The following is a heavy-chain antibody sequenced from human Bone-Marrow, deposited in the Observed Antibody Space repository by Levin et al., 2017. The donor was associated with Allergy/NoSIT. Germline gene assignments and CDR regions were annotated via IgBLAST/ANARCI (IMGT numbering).Heavy chain of an antibody. CDR2: ISHDGGSK. D-gene: IGHD2-15*01. V-gene: IGHV3-30-3*01. J-gene: IGHJ6*02. Sequence: PGGSLRLSCAASGFTFSAYSIHWVRQYPGKGLEWVAVISHDGGSKYYADPVKRRFTISRDNSNNTLYLQMNSLRDEDTAVYYCARDYKGGRAYCSSGSCNPYNDYGMDVWGQGTPVTVSS. CDR3: ARDYKGGRAYCSSGSCNPYNDYGMDV. CDR1: GFTFSAYS.